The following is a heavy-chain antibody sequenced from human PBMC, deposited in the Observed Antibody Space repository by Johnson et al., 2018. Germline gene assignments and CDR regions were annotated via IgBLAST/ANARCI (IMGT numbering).Heavy chain of an antibody. J-gene: IGHJ6*03. CDR2: ISYDGNYK. D-gene: IGHD2-21*02. Sequence: VQLLESGGGVVQPGRSLRLSCAASGFIFSTYAMHWVRQAPGKGLEWVAIISYDGNYKFYADSVKGRFTISRDNSKNTLYLQMNSVRAEDTAVYYCTRRAHISNGDYVVYSDYMDIWGKGTTVTVSS. CDR1: GFIFSTYA. V-gene: IGHV3-30*04. CDR3: TRRAHISNGDYVVYSDYMDI.